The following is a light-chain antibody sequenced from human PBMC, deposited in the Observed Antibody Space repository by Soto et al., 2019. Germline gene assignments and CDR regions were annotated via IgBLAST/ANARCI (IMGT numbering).Light chain of an antibody. V-gene: IGLV2-14*01. CDR2: EVS. Sequence: QPVLTQPASVSGSPGQSITISCTGTSSDVGGYDYVSWYQQHPGKAPKLMIYEVSNRPSGVSNRLSGSKSGNTASLTISGLQAEDEADYYCSSYTTSITLYVFGSGTKLTVL. J-gene: IGLJ1*01. CDR3: SSYTTSITLYV. CDR1: SSDVGGYDY.